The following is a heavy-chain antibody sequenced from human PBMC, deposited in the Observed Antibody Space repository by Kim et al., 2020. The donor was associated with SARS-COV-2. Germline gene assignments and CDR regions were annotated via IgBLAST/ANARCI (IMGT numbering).Heavy chain of an antibody. CDR3: TREETSIATYGMNV. CDR1: GFTFSSYW. J-gene: IGHJ6*02. D-gene: IGHD1-26*01. V-gene: IGHV3-74*01. CDR2: INSDGSST. Sequence: GGSLRLSCAASGFTFSSYWMHWVRQAPGKGLVWVSRINSDGSSTSYADSVKGRFTISRDNPKNTLYLQMNSLRAEDTAVYYCTREETSIATYGMNVWGQGTTVTVSS.